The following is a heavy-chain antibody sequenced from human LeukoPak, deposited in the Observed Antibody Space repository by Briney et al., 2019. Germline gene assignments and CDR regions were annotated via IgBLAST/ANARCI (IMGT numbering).Heavy chain of an antibody. V-gene: IGHV3-13*01. CDR3: ARGAASRYFDWLSPNGGEYYFDY. Sequence: PGGSLRLSCAASGFTFSSYDMHWVRQATGKGLEWVSAIGTAGDTYYPGSVKGRFTISRENAKNSLYLQMNSLRAGDTAVYYCARGAASRYFDWLSPNGGEYYFDYWGQGTLVTVSS. J-gene: IGHJ4*02. CDR1: GFTFSSYD. CDR2: IGTAGDT. D-gene: IGHD3-9*01.